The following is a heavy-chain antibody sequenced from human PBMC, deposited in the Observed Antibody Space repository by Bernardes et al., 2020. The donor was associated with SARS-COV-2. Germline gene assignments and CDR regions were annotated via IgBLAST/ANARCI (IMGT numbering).Heavy chain of an antibody. CDR1: GYTLTSHG. CDR2: ISGYTANT. CDR3: ARRAMGVGGAYLFDY. Sequence: ASVKVSCMASGYTLTSHGISWVRQAPGQGLEWMGWISGYTANTNYAQKFQGRVTMTTDISTTTAYMELRSLRSDDTAVYYCARRAMGVGGAYLFDYWGRGTLVTVSS. J-gene: IGHJ4*02. V-gene: IGHV1-18*01. D-gene: IGHD3-10*01.